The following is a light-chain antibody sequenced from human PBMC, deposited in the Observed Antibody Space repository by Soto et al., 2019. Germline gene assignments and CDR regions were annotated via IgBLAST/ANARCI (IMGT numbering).Light chain of an antibody. CDR1: QSVSSGY. CDR2: GSS. Sequence: EIVLTQSPGTLSLSPGERATLSCRASQSVSSGYLAWYQQKPGQAPRLLIFGSSNRATGIPDRFSGSGSGTDFTLTISRLEPEDFAVYYCQQYGNSLYTFGQGTKLEIK. CDR3: QQYGNSLYT. J-gene: IGKJ2*01. V-gene: IGKV3-20*01.